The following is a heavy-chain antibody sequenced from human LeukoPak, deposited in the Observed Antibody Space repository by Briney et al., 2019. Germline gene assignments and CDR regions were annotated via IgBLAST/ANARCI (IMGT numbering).Heavy chain of an antibody. Sequence: GGSLRLSCAASGFTFDDYAMHWVRHAPGKGLEWVSGISWNSGSIGYADSVKGRFTISRDNAKNSLYLQMNSLRAEDTALYYCAKDTSSGWSSVYYGMDVWGQGTTVTVSS. CDR1: GFTFDDYA. J-gene: IGHJ6*02. V-gene: IGHV3-9*01. CDR3: AKDTSSGWSSVYYGMDV. D-gene: IGHD6-19*01. CDR2: ISWNSGSI.